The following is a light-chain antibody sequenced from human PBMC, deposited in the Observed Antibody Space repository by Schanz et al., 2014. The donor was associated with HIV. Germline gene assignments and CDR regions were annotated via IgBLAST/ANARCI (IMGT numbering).Light chain of an antibody. V-gene: IGLV2-14*03. J-gene: IGLJ3*02. CDR3: SSYTSSSTLWV. CDR2: DVS. Sequence: QSALTQPASVSGSPGQSISISCTGTSGDVGSYNYVSWYQQHPGKAPKLMIYDVSNRPSGVSSRFSGSKSGNTASLTISGLQAEDEADYYCSSYTSSSTLWVFGGGTKLT. CDR1: SGDVGSYNY.